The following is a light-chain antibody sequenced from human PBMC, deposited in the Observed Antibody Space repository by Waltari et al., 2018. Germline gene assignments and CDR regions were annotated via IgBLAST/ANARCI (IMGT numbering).Light chain of an antibody. CDR2: GTS. CDR1: GSNLGAGYD. J-gene: IGLJ2*01. Sequence: QSVLTQPPSVSGAPGQRVSISCTGSGSNLGAGYDVHWYQQHPGKAPKLLIYGTSTRPPGVPDRFGGSGSGTDFTLTISSLRAEDVAVYYCQQYYSLPITFGGGTK. CDR3: QQYYSLPIT. V-gene: IGLV1-40*01.